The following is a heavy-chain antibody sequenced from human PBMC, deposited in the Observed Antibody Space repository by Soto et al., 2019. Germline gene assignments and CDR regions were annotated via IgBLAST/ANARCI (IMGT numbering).Heavy chain of an antibody. CDR2: MYNTGST. CDR1: GGSISRYY. V-gene: IGHV4-59*01. J-gene: IGHJ6*02. CDR3: ARDLWGYCGTDCYPLDV. Sequence: QVQLQESGPGLVKPSETLSLTCTVSGGSISRYYWSWIRQPPGKGLEWIGYMYNTGSTVYNPPFKSRVNISVDTSKNQFSLKLNSVTAADTAVYYCARDLWGYCGTDCYPLDVWGQGTTVTVSS. D-gene: IGHD2-21*02.